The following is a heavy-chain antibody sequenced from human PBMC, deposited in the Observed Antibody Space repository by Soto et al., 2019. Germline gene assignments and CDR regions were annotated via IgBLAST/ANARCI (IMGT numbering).Heavy chain of an antibody. V-gene: IGHV5-10-1*01. CDR3: ATGYSYGSSYYGMDV. Sequence: PRESLKISCKTSGYSFTSYWIGWVRQMPGKGLESMGRIDPSDSYTNYSPSFQGHVTISADKSISTAYLQWSSLKASDTAMYYCATGYSYGSSYYGMDVWGQGTTVTVSS. J-gene: IGHJ6*02. CDR2: IDPSDSYT. D-gene: IGHD5-18*01. CDR1: GYSFTSYW.